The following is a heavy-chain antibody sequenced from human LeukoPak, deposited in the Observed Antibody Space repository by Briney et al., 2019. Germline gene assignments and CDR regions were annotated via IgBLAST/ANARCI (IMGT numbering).Heavy chain of an antibody. V-gene: IGHV1-58*02. J-gene: IGHJ5*02. CDR2: IVVGSGNT. CDR3: AADYLVPAALDP. D-gene: IGHD2-2*01. Sequence: ASVKVSCKASGFTFTSPAMQWVRQARGQRLEWIGWIVVGSGNTNYAQKFQERVTITRDMSTSTAYMELSSLRSEDTAVYYCAADYLVPAALDPWGQGTLVTVSS. CDR1: GFTFTSPA.